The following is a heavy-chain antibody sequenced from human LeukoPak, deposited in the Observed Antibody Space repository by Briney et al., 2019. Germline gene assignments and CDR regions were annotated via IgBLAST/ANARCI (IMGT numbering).Heavy chain of an antibody. CDR2: IYYSGST. CDR3: ARIAAAGPKTSTFDY. D-gene: IGHD6-13*01. CDR1: GGSISSSSYY. Sequence: SETLSLTCTVSGGSISSSSYYWGWIRQPPGKGLEWIGSIYYSGSTYYNPSLKSRVTISVDTSKNQFSLKLSSVTAADTAVYYCARIAAAGPKTSTFDYWGQGTLVTVSS. V-gene: IGHV4-39*07. J-gene: IGHJ4*02.